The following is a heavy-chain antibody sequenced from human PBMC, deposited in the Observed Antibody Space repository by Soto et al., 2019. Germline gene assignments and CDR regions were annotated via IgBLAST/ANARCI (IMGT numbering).Heavy chain of an antibody. Sequence: GGSLRLSCAASGFTFSLYGIHWVRQAPGKGLEWVSFIRYDGTNQYYAESVKGRFTISRDNAKNTLYLQMNSLRAEDTAVYYCASIAAAGYPYYYYYMDVWGKGTTVTVSS. D-gene: IGHD6-13*01. V-gene: IGHV3-30*02. CDR3: ASIAAAGYPYYYYYMDV. J-gene: IGHJ6*03. CDR2: IRYDGTNQ. CDR1: GFTFSLYG.